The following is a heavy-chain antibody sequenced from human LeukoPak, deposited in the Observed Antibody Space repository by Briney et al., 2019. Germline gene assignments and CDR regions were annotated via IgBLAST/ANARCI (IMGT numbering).Heavy chain of an antibody. D-gene: IGHD2-15*01. J-gene: IGHJ4*02. CDR1: GGSISSYY. V-gene: IGHV4-59*01. CDR2: IYYSGST. CDR3: ARDHCSGGSCQFDY. Sequence: SETLSLTCTVSGGSISSYYWSWIRQPPGKGLEWIGYIYYSGSTNYNPSLKSRVTISVDTSKNQFSLKLGSVTAADTAVYYCARDHCSGGSCQFDYWGQGTLVTVSS.